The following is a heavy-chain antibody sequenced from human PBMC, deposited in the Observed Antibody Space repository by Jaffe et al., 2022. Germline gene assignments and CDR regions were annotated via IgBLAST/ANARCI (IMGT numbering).Heavy chain of an antibody. D-gene: IGHD2-8*02. CDR3: AKDIYAVYCTGGVCYYYYYMDV. J-gene: IGHJ6*03. V-gene: IGHV3-9*01. Sequence: EVQLVESGGGLVQPGRSLRLSCAASGFTFDDYAMHWVRQAPGKGLEWVSGISWNSGSIGYADSVKGRFTISRDNAKNSLYLQMNSLRAEDTALYYCAKDIYAVYCTGGVCYYYYYMDVWGKGTTVTVSS. CDR1: GFTFDDYA. CDR2: ISWNSGSI.